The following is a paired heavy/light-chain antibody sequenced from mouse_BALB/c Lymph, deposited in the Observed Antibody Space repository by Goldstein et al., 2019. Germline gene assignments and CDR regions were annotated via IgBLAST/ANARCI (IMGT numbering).Light chain of an antibody. Sequence: DIVMTQSPSSLAMSVGQKVTMSCKSSQSLLNSSNQKNYLAWYQQKPGQSPKLLVYFASTRESGVPDRFIGSGSGTDFTLTISSVQAEDLADYFCQQHYSTPRTFGGGTKLEIK. CDR1: QSLLNSSNQKNY. V-gene: IGKV8-24*01. CDR3: QQHYSTPRT. CDR2: FAS. J-gene: IGKJ1*01.
Heavy chain of an antibody. V-gene: IGHV5-6-4*01. J-gene: IGHJ1*01. Sequence: DVKLVESGGGLVKPGGSLKLSCAASGFTFSSYTMSWVRQTPEKRLEWVATISSGGSYTYYPDSVKGRFTISRDNAKNTLYLQMSSLKSEDTAMYYCTRERYGYDWYFDVWGAGTTVTVSS. CDR3: TRERYGYDWYFDV. D-gene: IGHD2-2*01. CDR2: ISSGGSYT. CDR1: GFTFSSYT.